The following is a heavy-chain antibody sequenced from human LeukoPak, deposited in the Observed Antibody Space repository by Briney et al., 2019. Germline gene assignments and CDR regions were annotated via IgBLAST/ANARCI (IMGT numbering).Heavy chain of an antibody. CDR3: ARWTGLSDAFDI. J-gene: IGHJ3*02. CDR1: GGSISSGDYY. D-gene: IGHD3/OR15-3a*01. V-gene: IGHV4-30-4*08. CDR2: IYYSGST. Sequence: SETLSLTCAVSGGSISSGDYYWSWIRQPPGKGLEWIGYIYYSGSTYYNPSLKRRVTISVDTSKNQFSLKLSSVTAADTAVYYCARWTGLSDAFDIWGQGTMVTVSS.